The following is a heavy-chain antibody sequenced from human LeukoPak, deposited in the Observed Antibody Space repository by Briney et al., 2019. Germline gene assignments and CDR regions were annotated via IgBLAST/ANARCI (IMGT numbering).Heavy chain of an antibody. J-gene: IGHJ6*03. CDR2: IYYSGST. D-gene: IGHD6-13*01. V-gene: IGHV4-59*01. Sequence: SETLSLTCTVSGGSISSYYWSWLRQPPGKGLEWIGYIYYSGSTNYNPSLKSRVTISVDTSKNQFSLKLSSVTAADTAVYYCARTLAAAGKNYYYYYMDVWGKGTTVTVSS. CDR3: ARTLAAAGKNYYYYYMDV. CDR1: GGSISSYY.